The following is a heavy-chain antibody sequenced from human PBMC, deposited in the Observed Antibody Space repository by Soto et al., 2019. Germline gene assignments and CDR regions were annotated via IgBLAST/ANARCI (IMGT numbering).Heavy chain of an antibody. CDR2: INFSGVTV. D-gene: IGHD2-2*01. J-gene: IGHJ3*02. Sequence: VQLVESGGGLVEPGGSLRLSCEASGFPFSDHYMNWIRQAPGKGLEWISYINFSGVTVYYAASVQGRFTISRDNAKNSLYLQMSRLTAEDTAMYYCVREPSPRQGFDIWGQGTMVIVSS. CDR1: GFPFSDHY. V-gene: IGHV3-11*01. CDR3: VREPSPRQGFDI.